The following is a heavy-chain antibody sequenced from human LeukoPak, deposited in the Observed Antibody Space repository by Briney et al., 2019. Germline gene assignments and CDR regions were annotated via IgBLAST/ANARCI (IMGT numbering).Heavy chain of an antibody. CDR2: INPNSGGT. J-gene: IGHJ4*02. CDR1: GCTFTGYY. CDR3: ARVVYSSSWYYFDY. D-gene: IGHD6-13*01. V-gene: IGHV1-2*02. Sequence: GASVKVFCKASGCTFTGYYMHWVRQSPGPGPEWMGWINPNSGGTNYARKFQGRVTRTRDTSITTAYTELSRLRSDDTAVYYCARVVYSSSWYYFDYWGQGTLVTVSS.